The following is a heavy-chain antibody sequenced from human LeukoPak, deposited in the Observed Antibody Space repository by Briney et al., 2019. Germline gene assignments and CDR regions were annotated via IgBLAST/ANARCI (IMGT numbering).Heavy chain of an antibody. V-gene: IGHV3-23*01. Sequence: PGGSLRLSCEASGLTFSIFTMSWVRQAPGKGLESISSIDSNGDSTYYADGVKGRFTIPRHNYRHTVLLQMNRLSAEDTAVYYCAKDGLCPDVCPTKIAASGYFDSWGQGIPVTVSS. CDR3: AKDGLCPDVCPTKIAASGYFDS. J-gene: IGHJ4*02. CDR2: IDSNGDST. D-gene: IGHD6-25*01. CDR1: GLTFSIFT.